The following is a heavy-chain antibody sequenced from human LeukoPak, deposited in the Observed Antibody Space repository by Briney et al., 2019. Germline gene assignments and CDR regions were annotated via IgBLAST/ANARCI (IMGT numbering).Heavy chain of an antibody. J-gene: IGHJ4*02. CDR3: ARRFYGGDSGGFDS. CDR1: SGSVSSANYY. V-gene: IGHV4-61*01. CDR2: LHYSGTT. D-gene: IGHD4-23*01. Sequence: SETLSLTCTVSSGSVSSANYYWSWIRQPPEKGLEWIGYLHYSGTTNYNPSLKSRVTISVDSSKNQFSLRLTSVTAADTAVYYCARRFYGGDSGGFDSWGQGTLVTVSS.